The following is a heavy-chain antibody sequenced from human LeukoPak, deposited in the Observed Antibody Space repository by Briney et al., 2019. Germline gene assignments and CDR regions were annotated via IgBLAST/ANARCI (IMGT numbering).Heavy chain of an antibody. CDR1: GFSVSSYE. D-gene: IGHD1-1*01. CDR2: ISVSGTTI. Sequence: PGGSLRLSCAASGFSVSSYEMDWVRQAPGKGLEWVSYISVSGTTIYYADSVKGRFTISRDNAKNSLYLQMNSLRAEDTAVYYCARDQYGTRLDWGQGTLVTV. J-gene: IGHJ4*02. V-gene: IGHV3-48*03. CDR3: ARDQYGTRLD.